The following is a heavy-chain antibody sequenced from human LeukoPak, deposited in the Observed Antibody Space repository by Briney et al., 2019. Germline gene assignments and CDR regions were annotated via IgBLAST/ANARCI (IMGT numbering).Heavy chain of an antibody. Sequence: SETLSLTCAVYGGSFSGYYWSWIRQPPGKGLEWIGEINHSGSTNYNPSLKSRVTISVDTSKNQFSLKLSSVTAADTAVYYCASFIDSSGAYWGQGTLVTVSS. V-gene: IGHV4-34*01. J-gene: IGHJ4*02. CDR3: ASFIDSSGAY. CDR2: INHSGST. CDR1: GGSFSGYY. D-gene: IGHD6-19*01.